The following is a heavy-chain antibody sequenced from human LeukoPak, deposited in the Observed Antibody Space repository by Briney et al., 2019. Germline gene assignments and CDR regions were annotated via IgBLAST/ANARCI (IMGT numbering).Heavy chain of an antibody. V-gene: IGHV3-21*01. CDR2: ISSTSAHI. CDR3: TSRYCTTTNCYSFHN. J-gene: IGHJ3*02. Sequence: GGSLRLSCAASGFSFNTYSMNWVRQAPGKGLEWVSSISSTSAHIFYADSVKGRFSISRDNAKNSLYLQMNSLRVEDTAVYYCTSRYCTTTNCYSFHNWGHGTLVTVSS. CDR1: GFSFNTYS. D-gene: IGHD2-2*01.